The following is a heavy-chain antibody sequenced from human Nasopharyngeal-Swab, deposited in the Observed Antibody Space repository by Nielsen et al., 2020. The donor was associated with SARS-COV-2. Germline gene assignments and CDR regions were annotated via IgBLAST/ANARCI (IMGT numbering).Heavy chain of an antibody. Sequence: GGSLRLSCAAPGFRNNWVHWVRQAPGKGLEWVSGISGSGGSTYYADSVKGQFTISKDNSRNTVYLQMNSLRAEDTAVYYCAKLGLFAGYDYSVAYWGQGTLVTVSS. CDR1: GFRNNWV. CDR3: AKLGLFAGYDYSVAY. V-gene: IGHV3-23*01. D-gene: IGHD5/OR15-5a*01. J-gene: IGHJ4*02. CDR2: ISGSGGST.